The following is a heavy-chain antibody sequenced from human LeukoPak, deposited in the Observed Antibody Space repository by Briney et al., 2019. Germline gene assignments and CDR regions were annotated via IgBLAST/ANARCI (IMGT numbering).Heavy chain of an antibody. J-gene: IGHJ4*02. Sequence: GGSLRLSCAASGFTFGITWMSWVRQAPGKGLECVANIKPDGSEKYYVDSVEGRFTVTRDNAKNSLYLQMNSLRAEDSAVYFCASGNSFDYWGQGTLVTVSS. CDR1: GFTFGITW. CDR3: ASGNSFDY. V-gene: IGHV3-7*01. CDR2: IKPDGSEK.